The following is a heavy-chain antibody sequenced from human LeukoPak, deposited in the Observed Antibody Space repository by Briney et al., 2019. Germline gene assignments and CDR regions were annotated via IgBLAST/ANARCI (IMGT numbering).Heavy chain of an antibody. J-gene: IGHJ4*02. V-gene: IGHV5-51*01. D-gene: IGHD6-13*01. CDR3: AKFHATWYGDT. CDR1: GYNFATYW. CDR2: IYPGNSHT. Sequence: GESLKISGQGSGYNFATYWSVWVREMPRKGLGWMGIIYPGNSHTRYSPSFQGQVPISADTSISTAYLHWSSLQSSDTAMYYCAKFHATWYGDTWGQGTLVTVSS.